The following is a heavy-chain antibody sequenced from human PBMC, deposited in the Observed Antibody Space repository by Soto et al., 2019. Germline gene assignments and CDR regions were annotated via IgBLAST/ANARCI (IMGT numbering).Heavy chain of an antibody. CDR1: GYTFSIYG. Sequence: ASVKVSCKASGYTFSIYGINWVRQAPGQGLEWMGWTRPNNGNTKYAQNLQGRVTMTTDASTSTAYMELRSLRPDDTAVYYCVRDLDGSGSYYTDYWGQGTLVTVSS. V-gene: IGHV1-18*01. CDR3: VRDLDGSGSYYTDY. J-gene: IGHJ4*02. CDR2: TRPNNGNT. D-gene: IGHD3-10*01.